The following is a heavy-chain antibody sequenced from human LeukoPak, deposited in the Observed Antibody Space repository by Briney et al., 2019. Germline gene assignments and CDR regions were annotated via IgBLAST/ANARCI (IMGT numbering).Heavy chain of an antibody. CDR3: ARDLWSSSGWYWEVDY. CDR1: GGSISSSNW. CDR2: IYHSGST. Sequence: PSETLSLTCAVSGGSISSSNWWSWVRQPPGKGLEWIGEIYHSGSTNYNPSLKSRVTISVDKSKNQFSLKLSSETAADTAVYYCARDLWSSSGWYWEVDYWGQGTLVTVSS. V-gene: IGHV4-4*02. D-gene: IGHD6-19*01. J-gene: IGHJ4*02.